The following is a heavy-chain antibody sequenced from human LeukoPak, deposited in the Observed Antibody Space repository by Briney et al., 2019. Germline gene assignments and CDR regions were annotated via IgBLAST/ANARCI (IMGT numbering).Heavy chain of an antibody. Sequence: ASVKVSCKASGCTFTSYGISWVRQAPGQGLEWMGWISAYNGNTNYAQKLQGRVTMTTDTSTSTAYMELRSLRSDDTAVYYCARGVAGYSSSWSSYYYYYMDVWGKGTTVTVSS. CDR2: ISAYNGNT. CDR1: GCTFTSYG. CDR3: ARGVAGYSSSWSSYYYYYMDV. D-gene: IGHD6-13*01. V-gene: IGHV1-18*01. J-gene: IGHJ6*03.